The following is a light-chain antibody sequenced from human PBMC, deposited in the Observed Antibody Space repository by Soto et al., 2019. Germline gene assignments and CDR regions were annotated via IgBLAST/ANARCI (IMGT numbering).Light chain of an antibody. CDR1: QSVGKNY. J-gene: IGKJ4*01. CDR2: DAS. Sequence: EIVLTQSPGTLSLSPGERATVSCRASQSVGKNYLAWFQQKPGQAPRLLIYDASSRATGIPDRFSGSGSGTDFTLTISRLEPEDLATYYCQQYATSPLTFGGGTKVEIK. CDR3: QQYATSPLT. V-gene: IGKV3-20*01.